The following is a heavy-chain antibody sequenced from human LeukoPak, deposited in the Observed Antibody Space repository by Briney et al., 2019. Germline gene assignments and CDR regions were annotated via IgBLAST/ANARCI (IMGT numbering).Heavy chain of an antibody. CDR2: INWNGGST. D-gene: IGHD2-21*01. V-gene: IGHV3-20*04. J-gene: IGHJ4*02. CDR1: GFTFSSYS. CDR3: ARVAYCGGDCYLLPMPLRHVDY. Sequence: PGGSLRLSCAASGFTFSSYSMNWVRQAPGKGLEWVSGINWNGGSTVYADSVKGRFTISRDNAKNSLYLQMNSLRAEDTALYYCARVAYCGGDCYLLPMPLRHVDYWGQGTLVTVSS.